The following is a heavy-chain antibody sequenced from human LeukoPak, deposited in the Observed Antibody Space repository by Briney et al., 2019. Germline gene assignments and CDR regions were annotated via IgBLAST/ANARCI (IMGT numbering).Heavy chain of an antibody. CDR2: IRYDGSNK. CDR3: ARALNYYYYMDV. J-gene: IGHJ6*03. CDR1: GFTFSSNG. V-gene: IGHV3-30*02. Sequence: GGSLRLSCVASGFTFSSNGMHWVRQAPGKGLEWVTFIRYDGSNKYYADSVKGRFTISRDNSKNTLYLQMNSLRAEDTAVYYCARALNYYYYMDVWGKGTTVTISS.